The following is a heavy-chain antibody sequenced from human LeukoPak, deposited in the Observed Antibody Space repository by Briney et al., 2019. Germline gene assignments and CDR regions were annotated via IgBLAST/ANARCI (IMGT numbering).Heavy chain of an antibody. CDR1: GGSISSGGYY. CDR2: IYHSGST. CDR3: ARKVYGSGNLFDY. J-gene: IGHJ4*02. V-gene: IGHV4-30-2*01. D-gene: IGHD3-10*01. Sequence: PSETLSLTCTVSGGSISSGGYYWSWIRQPPGKGLEWIGYIYHSGSTYYNPSLKSRVTISVDTCKNQFSLKLSSVTAADTAVYYCARKVYGSGNLFDYWGQGTLVTVSS.